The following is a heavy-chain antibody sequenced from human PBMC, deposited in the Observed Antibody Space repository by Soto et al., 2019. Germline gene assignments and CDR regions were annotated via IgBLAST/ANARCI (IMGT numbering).Heavy chain of an antibody. V-gene: IGHV1-46*01. D-gene: IGHD2-2*01. CDR3: PRGISTTRYYYYYGMDV. CDR1: GYTLTSYY. J-gene: IGHJ6*02. CDR2: INPSGGIT. Sequence: ASVKVSCKXSGYTLTSYYLHWVRQAPGQGPEWMGIINPSGGITNDAQKFQDRVTMTSDTSTSTVYMELSSLRSEDTAVYYCPRGISTTRYYYYYGMDVCGQGTTVTVSS.